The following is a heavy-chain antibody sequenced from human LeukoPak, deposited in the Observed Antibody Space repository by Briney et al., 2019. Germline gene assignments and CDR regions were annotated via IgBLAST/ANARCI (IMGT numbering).Heavy chain of an antibody. CDR3: ARDVFSTAGAYDY. CDR1: GFAFSSYW. V-gene: IGHV3-7*01. J-gene: IGHJ4*02. Sequence: PGGSLRLSCAASGFAFSSYWMSWVRQVPGKRLEWVANIKQDGSDKYYVDSLKGRFTISRDNAKNSLYLHMNSLRAEDTAVYYCARDVFSTAGAYDYWGQGTLVTVSS. D-gene: IGHD1-26*01. CDR2: IKQDGSDK.